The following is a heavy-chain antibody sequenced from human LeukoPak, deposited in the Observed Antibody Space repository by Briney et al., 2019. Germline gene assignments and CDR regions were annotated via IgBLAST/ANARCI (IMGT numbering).Heavy chain of an antibody. J-gene: IGHJ4*02. CDR2: IYYSGST. CDR1: GGSISSSSYY. D-gene: IGHD6-13*01. CDR3: ARHQHGHYFDY. Sequence: SETLSLTCTVPGGSISSSSYYWGWIRQPPGKGLEWIGSIYYSGSTYYNPSLKSRVTISVDTSKNQFSLKLSSVTAADTAVYYCARHQHGHYFDYWGQGTLVTLSS. V-gene: IGHV4-39*01.